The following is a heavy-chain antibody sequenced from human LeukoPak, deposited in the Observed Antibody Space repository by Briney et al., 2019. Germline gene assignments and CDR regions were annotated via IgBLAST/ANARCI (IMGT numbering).Heavy chain of an antibody. V-gene: IGHV3-48*04. CDR3: AREEYYYYYMDV. J-gene: IGHJ6*03. Sequence: GGSLRLSCAASGFTFSSYSMNWVRQAPGKGLEWVSYISSSSSTIYYADSVKGRFTISRDNAKSSLYLQMNSLRAEDTAVYYCAREEYYYYYMDVWGKGTTVTVSS. CDR1: GFTFSSYS. CDR2: ISSSSSTI.